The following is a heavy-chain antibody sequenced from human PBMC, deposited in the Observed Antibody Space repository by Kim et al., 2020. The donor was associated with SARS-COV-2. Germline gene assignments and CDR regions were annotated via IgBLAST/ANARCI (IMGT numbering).Heavy chain of an antibody. CDR3: ASTYPTIFGVVTKTPGY. CDR2: INPSGGST. Sequence: ASVKVSCKASGYTFTSYYMHWVRQAPGQGLEWMGIINPSGGSTSYAQKFQGRVTMTRDTSTSTVYMELSSLRSEDTAVYYCASTYPTIFGVVTKTPGYWGQGTLVTVSS. J-gene: IGHJ4*02. CDR1: GYTFTSYY. D-gene: IGHD3-3*01. V-gene: IGHV1-46*01.